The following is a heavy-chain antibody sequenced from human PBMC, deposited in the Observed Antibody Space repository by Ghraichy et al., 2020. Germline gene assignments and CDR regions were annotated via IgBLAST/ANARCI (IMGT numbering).Heavy chain of an antibody. CDR2: FYYSGST. CDR3: ARGGGNGDYVLHPFDY. V-gene: IGHV4-59*01. J-gene: IGHJ4*02. CDR1: GGSISSYY. Sequence: SETLSLTCTVSGGSISSYYWSWIRQPPGKGLEWIGYFYYSGSTNYNPSLRSRVTMSVDTSKNQFSLKLTSVTAADTAVYYCARGGGNGDYVLHPFDYWGQGTLVTVSS. D-gene: IGHD4-17*01.